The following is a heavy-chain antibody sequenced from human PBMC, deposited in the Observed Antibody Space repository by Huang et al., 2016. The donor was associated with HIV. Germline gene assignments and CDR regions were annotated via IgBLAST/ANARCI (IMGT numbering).Heavy chain of an antibody. Sequence: QVQLVQSGAEVKKPGASVKVSCKVYGYTLAALSMHWVLQAPGKGLEWVGGFDPEDGETNYSQKVQGRVTMTEETSTDTAYMELSSLRSEDTAVYYCATVYRRFRNHDSGDYYFDYWDQGTLVTVSS. CDR1: GYTLAALS. V-gene: IGHV1-24*01. J-gene: IGHJ4*02. CDR2: FDPEDGET. CDR3: ATVYRRFRNHDSGDYYFDY. D-gene: IGHD3-22*01.